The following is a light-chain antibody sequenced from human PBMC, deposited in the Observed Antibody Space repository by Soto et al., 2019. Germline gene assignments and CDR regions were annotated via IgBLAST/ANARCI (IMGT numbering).Light chain of an antibody. CDR3: QQRSNWFT. J-gene: IGKJ4*01. Sequence: EIVLTQSPATLSLSPGERATLSCRASQSVSSYLAWYQQKPGQAPRLLIYDASNRATGIPARFSGSGSATDFTLTISSLGPEDFAVYYCQQRSNWFTFGGGTKVEIK. CDR2: DAS. V-gene: IGKV3-11*01. CDR1: QSVSSY.